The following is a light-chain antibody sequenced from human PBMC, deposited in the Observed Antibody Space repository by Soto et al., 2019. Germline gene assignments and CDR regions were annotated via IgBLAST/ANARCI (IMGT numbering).Light chain of an antibody. J-gene: IGLJ1*01. CDR1: SSDVGSSNP. Sequence: SVLAQPPPLSGSPGQSITLSCTGTSSDVGSSNPVSWYQQHPGKAPKLMIYEGSKRPSGVSNRFSGSKSGNTASLTISGLQAEDEADYYCCSYAGSSTLYVFGTGTKVTVL. V-gene: IGLV2-23*01. CDR2: EGS. CDR3: CSYAGSSTLYV.